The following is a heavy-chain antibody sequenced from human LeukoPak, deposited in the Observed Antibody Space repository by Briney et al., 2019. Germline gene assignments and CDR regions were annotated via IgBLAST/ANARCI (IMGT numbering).Heavy chain of an antibody. V-gene: IGHV3-30*18. Sequence: GGSLRLFCAASGFTFSSYAMHWVRQAPGKGLEWVAVISYDGSNKYYGDSVKGRFTISRDDSKNTLSLQMNSLRAEDTAVYYCAKVHPGLRYFEWLIDSWGQGTLVTVSS. J-gene: IGHJ4*02. CDR2: ISYDGSNK. CDR3: AKVHPGLRYFEWLIDS. D-gene: IGHD3-9*01. CDR1: GFTFSSYA.